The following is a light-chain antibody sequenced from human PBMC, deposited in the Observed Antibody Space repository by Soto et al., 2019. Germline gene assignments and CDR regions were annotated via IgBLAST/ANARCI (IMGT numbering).Light chain of an antibody. CDR1: QSISSSY. CDR2: GAS. Sequence: EIVLTQSPGTLSLSPGERATLSCRASQSISSSYLAWYQQKPGQAPRLLIYGASSRAVGIPDNFSGSRSGTDFTLTISRLEPEDFAVYYCQQYGTSPWTFGQGTKVEIK. J-gene: IGKJ1*01. V-gene: IGKV3-20*01. CDR3: QQYGTSPWT.